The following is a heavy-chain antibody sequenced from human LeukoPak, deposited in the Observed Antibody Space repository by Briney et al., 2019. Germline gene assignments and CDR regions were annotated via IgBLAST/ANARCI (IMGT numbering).Heavy chain of an antibody. J-gene: IGHJ4*02. CDR3: ARDRPYDFWSGYYGFDY. CDR2: ISAYNGNT. CDR1: GYTFTSYG. D-gene: IGHD3-3*01. V-gene: IGHV1-18*01. Sequence: ASVKVSRKASGYTFTSYGISWVRQAPGQGLEWMGWISAYNGNTNYAQKLQGRVTMTTDTSTSTAYMELRSLRSDDTAVYYCARDRPYDFWSGYYGFDYWGQGTLVTVSS.